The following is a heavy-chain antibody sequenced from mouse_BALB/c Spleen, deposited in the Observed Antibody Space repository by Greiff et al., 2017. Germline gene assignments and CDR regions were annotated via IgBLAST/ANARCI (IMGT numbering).Heavy chain of an antibody. CDR3: ARGGNGNYDWAWFAY. CDR2: ISYSGST. D-gene: IGHD2-1*01. V-gene: IGHV3-2*02. J-gene: IGHJ3*01. Sequence: EVQLQESGPGLVKPSQSLSLTCTVTGYSITSDYAWNWIRQFPGNKLEWMGYISYSGSTSYNPSLKSRISITRDTSKNQFFLQLNSVTTEDTATYYCARGGNGNYDWAWFAYWGQGTLVTVSA. CDR1: GYSITSDYA.